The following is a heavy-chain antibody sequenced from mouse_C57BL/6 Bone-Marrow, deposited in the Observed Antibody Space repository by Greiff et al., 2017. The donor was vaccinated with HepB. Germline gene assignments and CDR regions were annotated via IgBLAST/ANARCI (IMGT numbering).Heavy chain of an antibody. D-gene: IGHD1-1*01. J-gene: IGHJ4*01. CDR3: ARQGGYYYGSSRDYAMDY. V-gene: IGHV15-2*01. CDR1: DSEVFPIAY. Sequence: QVQLQQSGSELRSPGSSVKLSCKDFDSEVFPIAYMSWVRQKPGHGFEWIGGILPSIGRTIYGEKFEDKATLDADTLSNTAYLELNSLTSEDSAIYYCARQGGYYYGSSRDYAMDYWGQGTSVTVSS. CDR2: ILPSIGRT.